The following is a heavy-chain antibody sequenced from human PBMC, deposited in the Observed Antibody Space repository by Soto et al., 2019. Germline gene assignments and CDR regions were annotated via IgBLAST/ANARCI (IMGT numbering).Heavy chain of an antibody. Sequence: ASVKVSCKASGGTFSSYAISWVRQAPGQGLEWMGGIIPIFGTANYAQKFQGRVTITADESTSTAYMELSSLRSEDTAVYYCARGVQKWDLPGFDYWGQGTLVTVSS. D-gene: IGHD1-26*01. CDR2: IIPIFGTA. CDR1: GGTFSSYA. J-gene: IGHJ4*02. CDR3: ARGVQKWDLPGFDY. V-gene: IGHV1-69*13.